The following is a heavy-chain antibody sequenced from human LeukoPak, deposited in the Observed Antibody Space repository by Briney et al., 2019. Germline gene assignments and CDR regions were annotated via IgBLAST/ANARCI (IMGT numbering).Heavy chain of an antibody. CDR3: ARSCTSTSCYLTDAFDI. CDR2: IYPGDSDT. V-gene: IGHV5-51*01. J-gene: IGHJ3*02. Sequence: GESLKISCKGSGYSFTSYWIGWVRQMPGKGLEWMGIIYPGDSDTRYSRSFQGQVTISADKSISTAYLQWSSLKASDTSMYYCARSCTSTSCYLTDAFDIWGQGTMVTVSS. CDR1: GYSFTSYW. D-gene: IGHD2-2*01.